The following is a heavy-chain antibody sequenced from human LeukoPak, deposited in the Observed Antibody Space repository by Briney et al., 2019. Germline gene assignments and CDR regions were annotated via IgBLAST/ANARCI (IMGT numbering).Heavy chain of an antibody. J-gene: IGHJ4*02. CDR3: ARARSDNYYSGVNY. CDR1: GFTYSSHA. Sequence: GGSLRLSCAASGFTYSSHAMNWVRQAPGKGLEWVSGIYGNAGRTFYADSVKGRFTMSRDNSKNTLYLQMDSLRAEDTAMYYCARARSDNYYSGVNYWGQGTLVTVSS. CDR2: IYGNAGRT. V-gene: IGHV3-23*01. D-gene: IGHD3-22*01.